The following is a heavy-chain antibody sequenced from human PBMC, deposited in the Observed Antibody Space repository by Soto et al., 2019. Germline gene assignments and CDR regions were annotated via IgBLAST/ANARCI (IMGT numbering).Heavy chain of an antibody. CDR2: IGGSSDA. CDR1: GFTFSSYA. Sequence: EVQLLESGGGLVQPGASLRLSCAASGFTFSSYAMSWARQAPGKGLEWVSSIGGSSDAYYADSVKGRFTISRDNSRNTLYLQMNSLRAEDTALYYCAKNYFFDSWGQGTLVTVSS. V-gene: IGHV3-23*01. CDR3: AKNYFFDS. J-gene: IGHJ4*02.